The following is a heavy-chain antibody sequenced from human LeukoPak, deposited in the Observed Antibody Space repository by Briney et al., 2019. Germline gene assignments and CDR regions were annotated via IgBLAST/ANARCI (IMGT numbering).Heavy chain of an antibody. CDR3: ARGSTGSYYHFFDY. CDR2: IYFSGST. J-gene: IGHJ4*02. V-gene: IGHV4-4*07. CDR1: GGSISAYF. D-gene: IGHD1-26*01. Sequence: SETLSLTCTVSGGSISAYFWSWIRQPAGKGLEWIGRIYFSGSTTYNPSLKSRVFMSVDTSKNQFSLRLNSVTAADTAVYYCARGSTGSYYHFFDYWGQGILVTVSS.